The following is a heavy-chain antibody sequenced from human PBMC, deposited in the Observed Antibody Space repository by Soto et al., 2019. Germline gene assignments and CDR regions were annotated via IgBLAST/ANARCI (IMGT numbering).Heavy chain of an antibody. CDR1: GGSVNSGGYS. Sequence: SETLSLTCTVSGGSVNSGGYSWSWIRQPPGKGLQWIGYIYHSATTFYNPSLQSRVTISLDTSKNQISLRLTSVTAADTAVYYCARRAMLDAFDLWGQGTMVTVSS. J-gene: IGHJ3*01. V-gene: IGHV4-30-2*01. CDR3: ARRAMLDAFDL. D-gene: IGHD2-2*01. CDR2: IYHSATT.